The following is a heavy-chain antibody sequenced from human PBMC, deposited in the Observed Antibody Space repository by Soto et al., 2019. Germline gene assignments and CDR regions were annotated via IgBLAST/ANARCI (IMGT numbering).Heavy chain of an antibody. V-gene: IGHV4-39*01. J-gene: IGHJ5*02. Sequence: PSETLSLTCTVSGGSISSSSYYWGWIRQPPGQGLEWIGSIYYSGSTYYNPSLKSRVTISVDTSKNQFSLKLSSRTAADTAEYYCERHTSWYSSDNWFDPWGQGTLVTVSS. CDR3: ERHTSWYSSDNWFDP. CDR2: IYYSGST. CDR1: GGSISSSSYY. D-gene: IGHD2-2*01.